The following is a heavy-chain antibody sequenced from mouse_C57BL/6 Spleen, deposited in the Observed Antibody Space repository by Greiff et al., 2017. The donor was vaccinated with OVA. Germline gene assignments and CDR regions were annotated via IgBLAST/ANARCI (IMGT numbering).Heavy chain of an antibody. Sequence: VQLQQSGTELVKPGASVKLSCKASGYTFTSYWMHWVKQRPGQGLEWIGNINPSNGGTNYNEKFKSKATLTVDKSSSTAYMQLSSLTSEDSAVYYCARSGYGNYAWFAYWGQGTLVTVSA. CDR3: ARSGYGNYAWFAY. V-gene: IGHV1-53*01. D-gene: IGHD2-1*01. CDR2: INPSNGGT. J-gene: IGHJ3*01. CDR1: GYTFTSYW.